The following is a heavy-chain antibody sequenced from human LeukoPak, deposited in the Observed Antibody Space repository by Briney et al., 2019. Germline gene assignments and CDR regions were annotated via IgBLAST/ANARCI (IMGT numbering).Heavy chain of an antibody. CDR3: ARVLRMAMLRGSEISYYYAMDV. CDR2: ISSSSRII. V-gene: IGHV3-11*01. Sequence: GGSLRLSCVASGFNLSDHYMSWIRQAPGKGLDWVSYISSSSRIIYYADSVKGRFTISRDNAKNSLDLQLNSLRVDDTGVYYCARVLRMAMLRGSEISYYYAMDVWGQGTTVTVSS. J-gene: IGHJ6*02. D-gene: IGHD3-10*01. CDR1: GFNLSDHY.